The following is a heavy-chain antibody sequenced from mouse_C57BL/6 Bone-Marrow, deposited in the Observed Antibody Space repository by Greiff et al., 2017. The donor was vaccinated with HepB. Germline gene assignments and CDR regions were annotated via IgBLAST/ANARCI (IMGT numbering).Heavy chain of an antibody. D-gene: IGHD2-3*01. CDR1: GYTFTSYW. J-gene: IGHJ2*01. CDR3: AMGDGYLYYFDY. CDR2: IHPSDSDT. V-gene: IGHV1-74*01. Sequence: QVQLKQPGAELVKPGASVKLSCKASGYTFTSYWMHWVKQRPGQGLEWIGRIHPSDSDTNYNQKFKGKATLTVDKSSSTAYMQLSSLTSEDAAVYYCAMGDGYLYYFDYWGQGTTLTVSS.